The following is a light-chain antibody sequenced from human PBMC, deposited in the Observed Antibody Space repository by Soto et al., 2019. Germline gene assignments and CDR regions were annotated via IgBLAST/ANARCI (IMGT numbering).Light chain of an antibody. CDR1: NIGSRS. CDR2: YDR. Sequence: SYELTQPPSVSVAPGETAKITGGGNNIGSRSVHWYQQKPGQAPLLVIYYDRDRPSGIPERFSASNSLNTATLTINRVVAGDEADYYCQVWDSGSGHRVFGGGTKLTVL. CDR3: QVWDSGSGHRV. J-gene: IGLJ2*01. V-gene: IGLV3-21*04.